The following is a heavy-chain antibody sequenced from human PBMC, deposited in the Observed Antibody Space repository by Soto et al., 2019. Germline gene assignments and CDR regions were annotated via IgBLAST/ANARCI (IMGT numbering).Heavy chain of an antibody. CDR2: IYHSGST. J-gene: IGHJ4*02. Sequence: SETLSLTCAVSGGSISSSNWWSWVRQPPGKGLEWIGEIYHSGSTNYNPSLKSRVTISVDKSKNQFSLKLSSVTAADTAVYYCARDKGGGLPYYFDYWGQGSLVTVSS. V-gene: IGHV4-4*02. CDR1: GGSISSSNW. CDR3: ARDKGGGLPYYFDY. D-gene: IGHD2-15*01.